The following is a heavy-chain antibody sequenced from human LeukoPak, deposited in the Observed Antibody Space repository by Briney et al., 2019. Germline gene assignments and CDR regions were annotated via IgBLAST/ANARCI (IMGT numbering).Heavy chain of an antibody. J-gene: IGHJ3*02. CDR1: GYTFTSYD. CDR2: MNPNSGNT. D-gene: IGHD3-22*01. Sequence: ASVKVSCKASGYTFTSYDINWVRQATGQGLEWMGWMNPNSGNTGYAQKFQGRVTMTRNTSISTAYMELSSLRFENTPVYYRARAYSYASRGAFDIWGQGTMVTVSS. V-gene: IGHV1-8*01. CDR3: ARAYSYASRGAFDI.